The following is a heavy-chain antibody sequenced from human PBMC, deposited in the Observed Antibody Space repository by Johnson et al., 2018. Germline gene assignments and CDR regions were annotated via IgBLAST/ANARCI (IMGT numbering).Heavy chain of an antibody. J-gene: IGHJ1*01. D-gene: IGHD6-25*01. CDR2: LSYDGSYK. CDR3: ARGRIAAASMAKYFQH. CDR1: GFIFNTYA. Sequence: QVQLVQSWGGVVQPWRSLRLSCAASGFIFNTYAMHWVRQAPGKGLEWVATLSYDGSYKYYADSVKGRFTIARDNFKNTLWLQMDSPIAEDTAMYYCARGRIAAASMAKYFQHWVQGSLVTVSS. V-gene: IGHV3-30*14.